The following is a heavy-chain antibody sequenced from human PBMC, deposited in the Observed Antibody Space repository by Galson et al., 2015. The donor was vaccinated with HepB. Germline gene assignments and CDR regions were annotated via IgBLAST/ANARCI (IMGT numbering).Heavy chain of an antibody. D-gene: IGHD1-26*01. CDR2: INPSGGST. V-gene: IGHV1-46*01. CDR1: GYTFTNYY. Sequence: SVKVSCKASGYTFTNYYIHWVRQAPGQGLEWMGIINPSGGSTSYAQKFQGRVTMTRDTSTSTVYMELSSLRSEDQALYYCARVEAVGASGSDFWGRGTTVTVSS. J-gene: IGHJ6*02. CDR3: ARVEAVGASGSDF.